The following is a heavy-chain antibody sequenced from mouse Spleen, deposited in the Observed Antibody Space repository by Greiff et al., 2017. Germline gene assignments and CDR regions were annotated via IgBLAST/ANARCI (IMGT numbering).Heavy chain of an antibody. CDR3: TTVYGPFAY. V-gene: IGHV14-4*01. CDR2: IDPENGDT. D-gene: IGHD1-1*02. Sequence: EVQLQQSGAELVRPGASVKLSCTASGFNIKDDYMHWVKQRPEQGLEWIGWIDPENGDTEYASKFQGKATITADTSSNTAYLQLSSLTSEDTAVYYCTTVYGPFAYWGQGTLVTVSA. CDR1: GFNIKDDY. J-gene: IGHJ3*01.